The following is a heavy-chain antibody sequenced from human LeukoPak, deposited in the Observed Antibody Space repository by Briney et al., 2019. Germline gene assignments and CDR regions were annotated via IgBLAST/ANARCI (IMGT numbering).Heavy chain of an antibody. V-gene: IGHV3-30*03. CDR1: GFTFSSYG. J-gene: IGHJ3*02. CDR2: ISSDGSNK. D-gene: IGHD3-10*01. Sequence: GGSLRLSCAASGFTFSSYGMHWVRQAPGKGLEWVAVISSDGSNKYYADSVKGRFTISRDNSKNTLYLQMDSLRAEDTAVYFCTRRMRGLGSYSDAFDIWGQGTMVTVSS. CDR3: TRRMRGLGSYSDAFDI.